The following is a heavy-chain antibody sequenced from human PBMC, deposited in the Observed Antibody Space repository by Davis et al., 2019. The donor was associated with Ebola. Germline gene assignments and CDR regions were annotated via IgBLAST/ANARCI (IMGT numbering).Heavy chain of an antibody. V-gene: IGHV3-21*04. J-gene: IGHJ3*02. D-gene: IGHD2/OR15-2a*01. CDR3: AKAPFLEGAFDM. CDR1: GFTFTTYS. CDR2: ISSDSDYI. Sequence: GESLKISCAASGFTFTTYSMSWVRQAPGKALEWVSSISSDSDYIYYADSAKGRFTISRDNAKNSLSLQMNSLRTEDTALYYCAKAPFLEGAFDMWGQGTMVTVSS.